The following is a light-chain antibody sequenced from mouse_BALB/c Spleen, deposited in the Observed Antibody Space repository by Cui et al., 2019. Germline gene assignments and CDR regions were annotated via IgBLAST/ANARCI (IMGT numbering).Light chain of an antibody. CDR3: QQWSGYPYT. CDR1: SSVSSSY. CDR2: RTS. J-gene: IGKJ2*01. Sequence: ENVLTQSPAIMAASLGQKDTMTCSASSSVSSSYLHWYQQKSGASPKPLIHRTSNLASGVPARFSGSGSGTSYSLTISSVEAEDDATYYCQQWSGYPYTFGGGTKLEIK. V-gene: IGKV4-58*01.